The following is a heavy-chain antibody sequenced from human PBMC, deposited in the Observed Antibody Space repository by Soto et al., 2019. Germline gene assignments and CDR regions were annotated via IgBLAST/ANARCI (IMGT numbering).Heavy chain of an antibody. D-gene: IGHD5-12*01. V-gene: IGHV1-2*02. CDR1: GDTFTDSS. CDR3: ARDLGGYDLYGPDT. Sequence: ASVKVSCKTSGDTFTDSSMHWVRQAPGQGLEWMGWINLNSGDTNYAQKFQGRVTMTRDTSIITAYMELSRLKSDDTAVYYCARDLGGYDLYGPDTWGQGTLVTVS. CDR2: INLNSGDT. J-gene: IGHJ5*02.